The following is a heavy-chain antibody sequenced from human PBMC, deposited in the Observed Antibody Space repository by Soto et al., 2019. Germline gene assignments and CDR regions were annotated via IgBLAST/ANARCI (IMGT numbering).Heavy chain of an antibody. V-gene: IGHV1-69*01. CDR2: IIPIFGTA. CDR3: ARGIAAAQDFDY. Sequence: QVQLVQSGAEVRKPGSSVKVSCKASGGTFSRHAISWVRQAPGQGLEWMGGIIPIFGTANHAQKFQGRVTIIADESTSTVYMELSSLRSEDTAVYYCARGIAAAQDFDYWGQGTLVTVSS. D-gene: IGHD6-13*01. J-gene: IGHJ4*02. CDR1: GGTFSRHA.